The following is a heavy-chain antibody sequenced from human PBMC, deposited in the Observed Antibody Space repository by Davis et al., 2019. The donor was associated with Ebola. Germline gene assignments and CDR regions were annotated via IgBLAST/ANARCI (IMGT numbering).Heavy chain of an antibody. J-gene: IGHJ5*02. V-gene: IGHV1-2*04. D-gene: IGHD3-16*01. CDR1: GYTFTGHY. Sequence: ASVKVSFKASGYTFTGHYMHWVRQAPGQGLEWMGWINPNSGGTNYAQKFQGWVTMTRDTSISTAYMELSRLRSDDTAVYYCARGSGARVWPSQPWFDPWGQGTLVTVSS. CDR2: INPNSGGT. CDR3: ARGSGARVWPSQPWFDP.